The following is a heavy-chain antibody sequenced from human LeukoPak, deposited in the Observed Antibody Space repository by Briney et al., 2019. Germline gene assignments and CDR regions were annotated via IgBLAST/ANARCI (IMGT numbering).Heavy chain of an antibody. D-gene: IGHD5-12*01. J-gene: IGHJ6*02. CDR3: ARAPGYSGYDFRGDYYYGMDV. Sequence: SVKVSCKASGGTFNKYTISWVRQRPGQGLEWMGGISPLFGTANYAQKFQGRVTITADESASTAYMELSSLRSEDTAVYYCARAPGYSGYDFRGDYYYGMDVWGQGTTVTVSS. V-gene: IGHV1-69*13. CDR1: GGTFNKYT. CDR2: ISPLFGTA.